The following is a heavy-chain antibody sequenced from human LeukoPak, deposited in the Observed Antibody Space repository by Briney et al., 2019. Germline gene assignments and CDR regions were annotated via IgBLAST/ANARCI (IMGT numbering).Heavy chain of an antibody. Sequence: ASVKVSCKASGYTITSYGISWLRQAPGQGLEWMGWISAYNGNTNYAQKLQGRVTMTTDTSTSTAYMELRSLRSDDTAVYYCARVGYSSSWAPAGWFDPWGQGTLVTVSS. CDR3: ARVGYSSSWAPAGWFDP. CDR2: ISAYNGNT. CDR1: GYTITSYG. J-gene: IGHJ5*02. V-gene: IGHV1-18*01. D-gene: IGHD6-13*01.